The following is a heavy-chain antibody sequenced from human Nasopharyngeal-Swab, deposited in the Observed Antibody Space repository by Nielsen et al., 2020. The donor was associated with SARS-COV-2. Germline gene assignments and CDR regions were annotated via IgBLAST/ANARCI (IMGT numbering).Heavy chain of an antibody. D-gene: IGHD3-3*01. CDR3: ARGVGVDDFWSGRFDY. CDR2: ISAYNGKT. CDR1: GYTFTSYG. Sequence: ASVKVSCKASGYTFTSYGITWVRQAPGQGLEWMAWISAYNGKTNYAQNLQGRVTMTTDTSTSTAYMELRSLRSDDTAVYFCARGVGVDDFWSGRFDYWGQGTLVTVSS. J-gene: IGHJ4*02. V-gene: IGHV1-18*01.